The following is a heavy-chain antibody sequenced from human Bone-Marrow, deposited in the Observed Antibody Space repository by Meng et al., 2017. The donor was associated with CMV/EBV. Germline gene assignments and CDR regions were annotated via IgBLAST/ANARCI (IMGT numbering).Heavy chain of an antibody. CDR2: IYYSGST. J-gene: IGHJ6*02. D-gene: IGHD2-2*01. Sequence: SETLSLTCTVSGGSVSSGSYYWSWIRQPPGKGLEWIGYIYYSGSTNYNPSLKSRVTISVDTSKNQFSLKLSSVTAADTAVYYCARDSWVVSRLGMDVWVQGTTVTVSS. CDR1: GGSVSSGSYY. V-gene: IGHV4-61*01. CDR3: ARDSWVVSRLGMDV.